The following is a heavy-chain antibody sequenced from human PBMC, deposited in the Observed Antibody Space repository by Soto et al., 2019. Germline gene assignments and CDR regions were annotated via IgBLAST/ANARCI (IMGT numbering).Heavy chain of an antibody. CDR2: INPNSGGT. Sequence: ASVKVSCKASGYTFTGYYMHWVRQAPGQGLEWMGWINPNSGGTNYAQKFQGWVTMTRDTSISTAYMELSRLRSDDTAVYYCASPPPLTVQTIEAEFFQHWGLGTLVTVSS. CDR3: ASPPPLTVQTIEAEFFQH. J-gene: IGHJ1*01. V-gene: IGHV1-2*04. D-gene: IGHD2-8*01. CDR1: GYTFTGYY.